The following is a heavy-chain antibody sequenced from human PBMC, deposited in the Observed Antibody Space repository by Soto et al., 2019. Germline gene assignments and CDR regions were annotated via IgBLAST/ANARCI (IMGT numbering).Heavy chain of an antibody. D-gene: IGHD3-3*01. Sequence: EVQLVESGGGLVQPGGSLRLSCAASGFTVSNFYMTWVRQAPGKGLEWVSVISSGGSTYYAASVKGRFTISRDNSKNTLYLEMNSLRAGDTAVYYCARDTFGGAYEFWHGGQGTLVTVSS. CDR2: ISSGGST. J-gene: IGHJ4*02. CDR3: ARDTFGGAYEFWH. CDR1: GFTVSNFY. V-gene: IGHV3-66*01.